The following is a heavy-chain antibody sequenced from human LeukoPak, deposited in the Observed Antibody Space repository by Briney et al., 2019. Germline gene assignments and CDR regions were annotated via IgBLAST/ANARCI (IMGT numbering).Heavy chain of an antibody. D-gene: IGHD3-3*01. CDR1: GFTFSSYW. CDR2: INGDGSTT. V-gene: IGHV3-74*01. J-gene: IGHJ4*02. Sequence: GGSLRLSCAASGFTFSSYWMHWVRQAPGKGLVWVSHINGDGSTTSYADSVKGRFTISRDNAKNTVYLQMNSLRAEDTAVYYCARNSRFLEWLLPLYYWGQGTLVTVSS. CDR3: ARNSRFLEWLLPLYY.